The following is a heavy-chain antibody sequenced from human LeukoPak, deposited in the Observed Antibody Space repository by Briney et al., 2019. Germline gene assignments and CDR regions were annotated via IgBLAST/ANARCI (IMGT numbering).Heavy chain of an antibody. CDR1: GFTFSSYG. J-gene: IGHJ4*02. D-gene: IGHD1-7*01. Sequence: GGSLRLSCAASGFTFSSYGMHWVRQAPGKGLEWVAFIRYDGSNKYYADSVKGRFTISRDNSKNTLYLQMNSLRAEDTAVYYCAKDQNNWNSFDYWGQGTLVTVSS. CDR2: IRYDGSNK. CDR3: AKDQNNWNSFDY. V-gene: IGHV3-30*02.